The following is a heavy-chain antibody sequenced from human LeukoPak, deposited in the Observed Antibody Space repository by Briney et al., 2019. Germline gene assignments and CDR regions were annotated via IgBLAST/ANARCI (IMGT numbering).Heavy chain of an antibody. CDR1: GFTFISYA. Sequence: GGSLTLSCAASGFTFISYAMSWVRQAPGQGLEWDSAISGSGSNTYYADSVKGRFTISRDNSKNTLYLQVNSLRAEDTALYYCAKYSVAGWGSFDIWGQGTMVTVSS. CDR2: ISGSGSNT. CDR3: AKYSVAGWGSFDI. D-gene: IGHD6-19*01. J-gene: IGHJ3*02. V-gene: IGHV3-23*01.